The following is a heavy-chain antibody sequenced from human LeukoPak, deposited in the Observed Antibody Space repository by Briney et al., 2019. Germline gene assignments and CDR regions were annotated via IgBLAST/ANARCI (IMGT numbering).Heavy chain of an antibody. CDR3: ARDVRRNNSSHIDC. D-gene: IGHD6-13*01. CDR1: GYTFTGYF. Sequence: GASVGVSCKASGYTFTGYFMHWVRQAPGQGPEWMGWINPNSGGTNYAQKFQGRVTMTRDTSINTTYMELSRLKSDDTAVYYCARDVRRNNSSHIDCWGQGALVTVSS. J-gene: IGHJ4*02. CDR2: INPNSGGT. V-gene: IGHV1-2*02.